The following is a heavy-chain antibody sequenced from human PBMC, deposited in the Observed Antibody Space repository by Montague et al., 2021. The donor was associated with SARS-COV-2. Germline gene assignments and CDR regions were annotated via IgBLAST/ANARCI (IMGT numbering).Heavy chain of an antibody. CDR1: GGSISSSSYY. J-gene: IGHJ5*01. D-gene: IGHD3-22*01. CDR3: AGNRRITMLVVVTGSGFDS. V-gene: IGHV4-39*01. CDR2: IYYSGST. Sequence: SETLSLTCTVSGGSISSSSYYWGWIRQPPGKGLEWIGSIYYSGSTYYNPCLESRVTISVDTSKNQFSLRLSAVTAADTAVYYCAGNRRITMLVVVTGSGFDSWGQGTLVTVSS.